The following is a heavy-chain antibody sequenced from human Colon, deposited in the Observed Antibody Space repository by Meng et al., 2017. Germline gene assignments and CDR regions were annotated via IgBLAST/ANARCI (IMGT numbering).Heavy chain of an antibody. CDR3: ARRRGGSGRDC. D-gene: IGHD3-10*01. J-gene: IGHJ4*02. CDR1: GGSISSNGYY. Sequence: LQLRASAPGDVKPPEPLSLTCAVSGGSISSNGYYWDWVRQPPGKGLGWIGAIYHSGSTSYNPSLQSRVTMFVDTSKNQFSLMLTSVTATDTAVYYCARRRGGSGRDCWGQGTLVTVSS. CDR2: IYHSGST. V-gene: IGHV4-39*01.